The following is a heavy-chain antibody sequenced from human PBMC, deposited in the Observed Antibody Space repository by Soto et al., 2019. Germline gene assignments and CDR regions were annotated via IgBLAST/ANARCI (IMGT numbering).Heavy chain of an antibody. CDR1: GFTFDDYT. J-gene: IGHJ5*02. Sequence: GGSLRLSCAASGFTFDDYTMHWVRQAPGKGLEWVSLISWDGGSTYYADSVKGRFTISRDNSKNSLYLQTNSLRTEDTALYYCAKDNSGSYYGGTYNWFDPWGQGTLVTVSS. CDR2: ISWDGGST. D-gene: IGHD1-26*01. CDR3: AKDNSGSYYGGTYNWFDP. V-gene: IGHV3-43*01.